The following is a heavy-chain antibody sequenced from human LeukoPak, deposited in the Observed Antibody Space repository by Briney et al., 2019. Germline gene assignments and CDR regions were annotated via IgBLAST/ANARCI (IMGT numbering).Heavy chain of an antibody. CDR1: GFTFSSYG. CDR2: IWYDGSNR. J-gene: IGHJ3*02. CDR3: AREGQLIDAFDI. V-gene: IGHV3-33*01. Sequence: RAGGSLRLSCAASGFTFSSYGTHWVRQAPGKGLEWVAVIWYDGSNRYYADSVEGRFTISRDNSKNTLYLQMNSLRAEDTAVYYCAREGQLIDAFDIWGQGTMVTVSS. D-gene: IGHD6-6*01.